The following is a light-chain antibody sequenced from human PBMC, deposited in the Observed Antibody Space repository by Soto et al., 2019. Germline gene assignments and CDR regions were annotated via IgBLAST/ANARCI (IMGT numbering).Light chain of an antibody. CDR3: QHYNTWPFA. J-gene: IGKJ3*01. Sequence: EIVLTQSPATLSLSPGERATLSCRASQSVSSYLAWYQQKPGQAPRLLIYDASNRATGIPARFSGSGSGTEFTLTLSSLQSEDFAVYYCQHYNTWPFAFGPGTKVDIK. V-gene: IGKV3-11*01. CDR1: QSVSSY. CDR2: DAS.